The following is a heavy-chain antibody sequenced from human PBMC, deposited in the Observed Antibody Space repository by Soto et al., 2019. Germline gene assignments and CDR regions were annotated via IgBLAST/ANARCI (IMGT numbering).Heavy chain of an antibody. V-gene: IGHV3-23*01. D-gene: IGHD4-17*01. CDR2: ISGSGGST. Sequence: PGGSLRLSCAASGFTFSSYAMSWVRQAPGKGLEWVSAISGSGGSTYYADSVKGRFTISRDNSKNTLYLQMNSLRAEDTAVYYCAKDPRYGDYTTYYYYMDVWGKGTTVTVSS. CDR3: AKDPRYGDYTTYYYYMDV. J-gene: IGHJ6*03. CDR1: GFTFSSYA.